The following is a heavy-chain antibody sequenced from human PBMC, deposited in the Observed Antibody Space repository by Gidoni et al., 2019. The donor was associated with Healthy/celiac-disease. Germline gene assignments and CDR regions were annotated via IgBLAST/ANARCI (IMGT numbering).Heavy chain of an antibody. V-gene: IGHV3-23*01. CDR2: ISGSGGST. CDR1: GFPFSSYA. D-gene: IGHD3-22*01. J-gene: IGHJ4*02. CDR3: AKDKMIVVVVWYFDY. Sequence: EVQLLDSGGGLVQPGVSLRLSFSAPGFPFSSYAMSCVRQAPGKGLEWVSAISGSGGSTYYADSVKGRFTISRDNSKNTLYLQMNSLRAEDTAVYYCAKDKMIVVVVWYFDYWGQGTLVTVSS.